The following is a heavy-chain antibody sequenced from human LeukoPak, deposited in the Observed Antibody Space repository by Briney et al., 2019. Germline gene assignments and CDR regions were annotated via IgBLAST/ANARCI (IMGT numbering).Heavy chain of an antibody. Sequence: SETLSLTCTVSGGSISTYYWSWIRQPPGKGLEWIGYIYYSGSTNYNPSLKSRVTISVDTSKNQFSLKLSSVTAAGTAVYYCARLGQQLTYGMDVWGQGTPVTVSS. J-gene: IGHJ6*02. D-gene: IGHD6-13*01. CDR1: GGSISTYY. CDR2: IYYSGST. V-gene: IGHV4-59*08. CDR3: ARLGQQLTYGMDV.